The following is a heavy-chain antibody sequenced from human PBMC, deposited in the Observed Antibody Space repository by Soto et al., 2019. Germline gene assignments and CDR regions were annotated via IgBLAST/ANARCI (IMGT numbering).Heavy chain of an antibody. V-gene: IGHV1-18*04. CDR2: ISAYNGNT. D-gene: IGHD1-26*01. CDR3: ARERSGSYSGYYYYGMDV. J-gene: IGHJ6*02. Sequence: SVKVSCKASGYTFTSYGISWVRQAPGQGLEWMGWISAYNGNTNYAQKLQGRVTMTTDTSTSTAYMELRSLRSDDTAVYYCARERSGSYSGYYYYGMDVWGQGTTVTVSS. CDR1: GYTFTSYG.